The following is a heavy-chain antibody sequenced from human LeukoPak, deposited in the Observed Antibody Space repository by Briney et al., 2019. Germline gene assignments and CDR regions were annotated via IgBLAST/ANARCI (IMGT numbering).Heavy chain of an antibody. CDR3: AKNGEVLSWFDP. CDR2: IWYDGSNK. J-gene: IGHJ5*02. CDR1: GFTFSSYG. V-gene: IGHV3-33*06. Sequence: GGSLRLSCAASGFTFSSYGMHWVRQAPGKGLEWVAVIWYDGSNKYYADSVKGRFTISRDNSKNTLYLQMNSLRAEDTAVYSCAKNGEVLSWFDPWGQGTLVTVSS. D-gene: IGHD3-10*01.